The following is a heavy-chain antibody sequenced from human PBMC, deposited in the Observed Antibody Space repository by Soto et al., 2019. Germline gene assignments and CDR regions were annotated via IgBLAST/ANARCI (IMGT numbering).Heavy chain of an antibody. D-gene: IGHD3-16*01. V-gene: IGHV4-61*08. J-gene: IGHJ5*02. Sequence: QVQLQESGPGLVKPSETLSLTCTVSGGSVSSAAYYWSWIRQPPGKGLEWIGYIYYSGNTNYNPSLKSRVTISVDTSKNQFSLRLTSVTAADTAVYYCAIEAILGWFEPWGQGTPVTVSS. CDR3: AIEAILGWFEP. CDR1: GGSVSSAAYY. CDR2: IYYSGNT.